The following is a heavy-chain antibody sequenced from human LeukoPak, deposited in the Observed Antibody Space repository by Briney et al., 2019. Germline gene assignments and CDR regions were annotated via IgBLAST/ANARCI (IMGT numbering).Heavy chain of an antibody. CDR1: GFTFSSYS. V-gene: IGHV3-21*01. CDR2: ISSSSSYM. CDR3: ARDRRWLQYRYFDY. Sequence: PGGSLRLSCAASGFTFSSYSMNWVRQAPGKGLEWVSSISSSSSYMYYADSVKGRFTISRDNAKNSLYLQMNSLRAEDAAVYYCARDRRWLQYRYFDYWGQGTLVTVSS. J-gene: IGHJ4*02. D-gene: IGHD5-24*01.